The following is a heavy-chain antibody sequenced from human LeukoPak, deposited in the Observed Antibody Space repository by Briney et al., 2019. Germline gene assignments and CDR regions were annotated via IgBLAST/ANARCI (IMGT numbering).Heavy chain of an antibody. J-gene: IGHJ4*02. D-gene: IGHD3-10*01. V-gene: IGHV3-30*18. CDR1: GFTFSSYG. CDR3: AKWAYYGSGSYYDY. CDR2: ISYDGSNK. Sequence: GGSLRLSCAASGFTFSSYGMHWVRQAPGKVLEWVAVISYDGSNKYYADSVKGRFTISRDNSKNTLYLQMNSLRAEDTAVYYCAKWAYYGSGSYYDYWGQGTLVTVSS.